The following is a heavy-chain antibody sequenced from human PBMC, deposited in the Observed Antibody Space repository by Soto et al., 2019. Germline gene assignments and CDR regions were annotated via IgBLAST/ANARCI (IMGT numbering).Heavy chain of an antibody. CDR2: ISGSGGST. CDR3: AIAARPYYYYGMDV. V-gene: IGHV3-23*01. CDR1: GFTFSSYA. D-gene: IGHD6-6*01. J-gene: IGHJ6*02. Sequence: GGSLRLSCAASGFTFSSYARSWVRQAPGKGLEWVSAISGSGGSTYYADSVKGRFTISRDNSKNTLYLQMNSLRAEDTAVYYCAIAARPYYYYGMDVWGQGTTVTVYS.